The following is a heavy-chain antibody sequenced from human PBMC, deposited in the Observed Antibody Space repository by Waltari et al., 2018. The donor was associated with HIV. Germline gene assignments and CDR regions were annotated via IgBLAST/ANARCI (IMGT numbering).Heavy chain of an antibody. D-gene: IGHD3-3*01. V-gene: IGHV3-7*01. CDR2: IKQDGSEK. CDR1: GSNFGSSW. J-gene: IGHJ2*01. Sequence: EVQLVQSGGGLVQPGGCVSLSCAASGSNFGSSWMIWFHQPPGTGPAQVANIKQDGSEKYYVDTVKGRFTISRDNANNSLYLQMNSLRAEDTAVYYCARDLPYYDFWSGYYRHWYFDLWGRGTLVTVSS. CDR3: ARDLPYYDFWSGYYRHWYFDL.